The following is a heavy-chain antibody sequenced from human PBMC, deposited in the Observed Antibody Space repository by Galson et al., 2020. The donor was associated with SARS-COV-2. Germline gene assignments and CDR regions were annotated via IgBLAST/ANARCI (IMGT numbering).Heavy chain of an antibody. CDR2: TYYRSKWYN. CDR1: GDSVSINSAA. D-gene: IGHD5-12*01. J-gene: IGHJ4*02. Sequence: SQTPSLTCAISGDSVSINSAASNWIRQSPSRGLEWLGRTYYRSKWYNDYAVSVKSRITINPDTSKNQFSRQLNSVTPEDTAVYYCARGGNGYDSYDSGGSGHYFDYWGQGTLVTVSS. V-gene: IGHV6-1*01. CDR3: ARGGNGYDSYDSGGSGHYFDY.